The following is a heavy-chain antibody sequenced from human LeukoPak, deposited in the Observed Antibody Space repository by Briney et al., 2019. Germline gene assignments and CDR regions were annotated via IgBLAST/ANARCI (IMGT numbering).Heavy chain of an antibody. V-gene: IGHV3-21*01. J-gene: IGHJ4*02. CDR2: ISSSSSYI. Sequence: GGSLRLSCAASGFTFSDYAMSWVRQAPGKGLEWVSSISSSSSYIYYADSVKGRFTISRDNAKNSLYLQMNSLRAEDTAVYYCARDSGSSSSPFDYWGQGTLVTVSS. D-gene: IGHD6-6*01. CDR3: ARDSGSSSSPFDY. CDR1: GFTFSDYA.